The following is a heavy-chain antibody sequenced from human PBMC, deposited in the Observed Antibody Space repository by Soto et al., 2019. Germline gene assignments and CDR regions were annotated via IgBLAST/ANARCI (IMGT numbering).Heavy chain of an antibody. CDR1: GFTFSDYY. CDR3: ARDRPNYYDSSKPNWFDP. CDR2: ISSSSSYT. J-gene: IGHJ5*02. Sequence: GGSLRLSCAASGFTFSDYYMSWIRPAPGKGLEWVSYISSSSSYTNYADSGKGRFTISRDNAKNSLYLQMNSLRAEDTAVYYCARDRPNYYDSSKPNWFDPWGQGTLVTVS. D-gene: IGHD3-22*01. V-gene: IGHV3-11*06.